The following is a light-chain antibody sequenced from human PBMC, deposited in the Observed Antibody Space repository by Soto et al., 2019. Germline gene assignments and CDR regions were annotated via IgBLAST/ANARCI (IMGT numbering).Light chain of an antibody. Sequence: DIVITQSPLSLPVTPGEPGSISCRSSQSLLQTNGYTYLAWYQQKPGQSPRLVIYDASSRATGIPDRFSGSGSGTDFTLTISRLEPEDFAVYFCYQYDSSPWTFGQGTKVDIK. CDR1: QSLLQTNGYTY. CDR2: DAS. CDR3: YQYDSSPWT. V-gene: IGKV3-20*01. J-gene: IGKJ1*01.